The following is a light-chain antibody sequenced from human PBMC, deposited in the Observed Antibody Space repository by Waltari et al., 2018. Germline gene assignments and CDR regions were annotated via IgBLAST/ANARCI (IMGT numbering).Light chain of an antibody. CDR1: KLGAKY. V-gene: IGLV3-1*01. CDR3: QAWDSSTGV. J-gene: IGLJ2*01. Sequence: SYELTQPPSVSVSPGQTASITCSGDKLGAKYACWYQQKPGQSPVLVIYQDSKRPSGNPERFSGSNSGNTATLTISGTQAMDEADYYCQAWDSSTGVFGGGTKLTVL. CDR2: QDS.